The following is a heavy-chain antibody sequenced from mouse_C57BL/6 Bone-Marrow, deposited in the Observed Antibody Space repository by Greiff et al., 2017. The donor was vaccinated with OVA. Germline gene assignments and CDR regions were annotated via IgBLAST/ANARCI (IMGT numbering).Heavy chain of an antibody. Sequence: VQLQQSGAELVRPGASVKLSCTASGFNIKDDYMHWVKQRPEQGLEWIGWIDPENGDTEYASKFQGKATITADTSSNTAYLQLSSLTSEDTAVYYCTTQDYDVCAYWGQGTLVTVSA. CDR3: TTQDYDVCAY. V-gene: IGHV14-4*01. D-gene: IGHD2-4*01. J-gene: IGHJ3*01. CDR1: GFNIKDDY. CDR2: IDPENGDT.